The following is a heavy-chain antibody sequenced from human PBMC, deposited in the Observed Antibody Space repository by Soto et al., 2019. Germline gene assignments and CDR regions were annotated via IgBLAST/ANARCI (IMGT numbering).Heavy chain of an antibody. J-gene: IGHJ6*02. CDR1: GYTFTSYA. CDR2: INAGNGST. CDR3: ARDIKIWTTAGRLVAMDV. D-gene: IGHD4-4*01. Sequence: ASVKVSCKASGYTFTSYAMHWVRQAPGQRLEWMGWINAGNGSTKYSQKFQGRVTITRDTSASTAYMELSSLRSEDTAVYYCARDIKIWTTAGRLVAMDVWGQGTTVTLSS. V-gene: IGHV1-3*01.